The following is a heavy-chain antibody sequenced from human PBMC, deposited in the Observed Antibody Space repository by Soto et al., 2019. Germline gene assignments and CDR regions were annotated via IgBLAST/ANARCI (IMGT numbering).Heavy chain of an antibody. V-gene: IGHV3-9*01. Sequence: SLKISCAASGFTFDDYAMHWVRQAPGKGLEWVSGISWNSGSIGYADSVKGRFTISRDNAKNSLYLQMNSLRAEDTALYYCAKDTGPYWNDFDYWGQGTLVTVSS. CDR2: ISWNSGSI. J-gene: IGHJ4*02. D-gene: IGHD1-1*01. CDR1: GFTFDDYA. CDR3: AKDTGPYWNDFDY.